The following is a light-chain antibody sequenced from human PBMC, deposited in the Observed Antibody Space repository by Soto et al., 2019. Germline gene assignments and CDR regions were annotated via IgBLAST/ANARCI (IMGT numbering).Light chain of an antibody. Sequence: QSALTQPASVSGSPGQSITISCTGTSSDVGSYNLVSWYQQHPGKAPKLMIYEVSKRPSGVSNRFSGSKSGNTASLTISGLQAEDEADYYCCSYAGSSSFRLFGTGTKVTVL. CDR3: CSYAGSSSFRL. V-gene: IGLV2-23*02. CDR1: SSDVGSYNL. CDR2: EVS. J-gene: IGLJ1*01.